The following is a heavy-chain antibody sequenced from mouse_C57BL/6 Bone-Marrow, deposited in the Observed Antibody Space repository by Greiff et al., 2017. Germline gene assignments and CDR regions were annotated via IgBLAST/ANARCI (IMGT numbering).Heavy chain of an antibody. V-gene: IGHV1-64*01. J-gene: IGHJ2*01. Sequence: QVQLQQPGAELVKPGASVKLSCKASGYTFTSYWMHWVKQRPGQGLEWIGMIHPNSGSTNYNEKFKSKATLTVDKSSSTAYMQLSSLTSEDSAVYYCARSRYGYDRGGYYFDYWGQGTTLTVSS. CDR1: GYTFTSYW. CDR2: IHPNSGST. D-gene: IGHD2-2*01. CDR3: ARSRYGYDRGGYYFDY.